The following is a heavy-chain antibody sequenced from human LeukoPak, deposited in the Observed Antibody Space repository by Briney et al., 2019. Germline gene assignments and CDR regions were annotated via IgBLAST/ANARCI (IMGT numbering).Heavy chain of an antibody. V-gene: IGHV1-46*01. CDR1: GYTFTSYY. CDR3: ARDMQWELIDY. D-gene: IGHD1-26*01. J-gene: IGHJ4*02. Sequence: ASVKVSCKASGYTFTSYYIHWVRQAPGQGLEWMGIINPSGGSTSYAQKFQGRVTMTRDMSTSTVYMELSSLRSEDTAVYYCARDMQWELIDYWGQGTLVTVSS. CDR2: INPSGGST.